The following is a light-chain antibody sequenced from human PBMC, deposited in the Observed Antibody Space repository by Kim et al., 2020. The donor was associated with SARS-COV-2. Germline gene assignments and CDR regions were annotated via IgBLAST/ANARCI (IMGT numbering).Light chain of an antibody. V-gene: IGKV1-27*01. Sequence: DIQMTHSPSSLSASVGDRVTITCRASQDIANSLAWYQQKPGTVPKLLIYAASTLQSGVPSRFSGSGSGTEFTLTIGSLQTEDVATYYCQKYNTAPWTFGPGTKVDIK. J-gene: IGKJ1*01. CDR1: QDIANS. CDR2: AAS. CDR3: QKYNTAPWT.